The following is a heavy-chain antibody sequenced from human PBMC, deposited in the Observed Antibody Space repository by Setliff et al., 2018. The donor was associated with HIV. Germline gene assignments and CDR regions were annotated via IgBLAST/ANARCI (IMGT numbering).Heavy chain of an antibody. D-gene: IGHD3-22*01. CDR1: GDSVNSGSYF. CDR2: LYYNGRT. J-gene: IGHJ5*02. CDR3: GRHHDSDRSGDPDWFDP. V-gene: IGHV4-39*01. Sequence: SETLSLTCTVSGDSVNSGSYFWAWIRQPPGKGLEYIGTLYYNGRTQYNESLKRRFTISVDTSKHQFSLKLNSVTAADTAVYSCGRHHDSDRSGDPDWFDPWGQGILVTVSS.